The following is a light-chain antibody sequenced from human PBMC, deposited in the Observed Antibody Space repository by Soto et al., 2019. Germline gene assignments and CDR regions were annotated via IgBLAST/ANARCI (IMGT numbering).Light chain of an antibody. CDR1: QSVSSH. Sequence: EIVMTQSPDTLFLSLGERATLSFRASQSVSSHLAWYQHKPGQAPRLLIYGASTRASGIPARFSGSGSETDFTLTISSLQSEDSAVYYCQQYHNWPPITFGQGTRLEIK. V-gene: IGKV3-15*01. J-gene: IGKJ5*01. CDR2: GAS. CDR3: QQYHNWPPIT.